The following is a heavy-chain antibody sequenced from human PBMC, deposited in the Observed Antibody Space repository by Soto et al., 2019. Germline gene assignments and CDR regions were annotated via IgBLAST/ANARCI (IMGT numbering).Heavy chain of an antibody. CDR1: GYIFTRYA. J-gene: IGHJ4*02. V-gene: IGHV1-3*01. Sequence: GASVKVSCKASGYIFTRYAMHWVRQAPGQRLEWMGWIDAGNGNTKYSPNLQGRVTITRDTSATTAYMELRSLRSEDTAVYYCARDRNYDSSGYYAYWGQGTQVTVSS. D-gene: IGHD3-22*01. CDR3: ARDRNYDSSGYYAY. CDR2: IDAGNGNT.